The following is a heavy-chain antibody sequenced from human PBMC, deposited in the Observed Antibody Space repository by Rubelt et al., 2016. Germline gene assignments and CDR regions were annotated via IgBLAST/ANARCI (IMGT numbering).Heavy chain of an antibody. CDR1: GYTFTSYA. Sequence: QVQLVQSGAEVKKPGASVKVSCKASGYTFTSYAMHWVRQAPGQRLEWMGWINAGHGNPKYSQKFQGRVTSTRDTSASTAYMELSSLRAEETAVYYCARVIWGSGWSNNWFDPWGQGTLVTVSS. CDR2: INAGHGNP. D-gene: IGHD6-19*01. CDR3: ARVIWGSGWSNNWFDP. J-gene: IGHJ5*02. V-gene: IGHV1-3*01.